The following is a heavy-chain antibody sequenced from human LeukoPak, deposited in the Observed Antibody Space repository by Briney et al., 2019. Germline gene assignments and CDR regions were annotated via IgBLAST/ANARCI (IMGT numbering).Heavy chain of an antibody. D-gene: IGHD3-10*01. CDR3: ARERYGSDY. CDR1: GGSISSYY. CDR2: IYYSGST. V-gene: IGHV4-59*01. J-gene: IGHJ4*02. Sequence: SETLSLTCTVSGGSISSYYWSWIRQPPGKGLEWIGYIYYSGSTNYNPSLKSRDTISVDTSKNQFSLKLSSVTAADTAVYYCARERYGSDYWGQGTLVTVSS.